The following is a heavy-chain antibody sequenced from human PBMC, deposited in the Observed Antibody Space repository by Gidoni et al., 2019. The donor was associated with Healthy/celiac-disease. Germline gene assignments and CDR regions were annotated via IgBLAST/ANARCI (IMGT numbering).Heavy chain of an antibody. CDR3: ARGRITGTTGAWY. CDR2: INHSGST. D-gene: IGHD1-7*01. V-gene: IGHV4-34*01. J-gene: IGHJ4*02. Sequence: QLQLQQRGAGLLKPSETLSLLCAVYGGSCSGYYWSWIRQPPGKGVEWIGEINHSGSTNYNPSLKSRVTISVDTSKNQFSLELSSVSAADTAVYYCARGRITGTTGAWYWGQGTLVTVSS. CDR1: GGSCSGYY.